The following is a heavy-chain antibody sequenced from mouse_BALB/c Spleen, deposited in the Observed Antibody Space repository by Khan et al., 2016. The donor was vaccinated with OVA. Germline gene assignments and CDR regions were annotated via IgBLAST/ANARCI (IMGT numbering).Heavy chain of an antibody. D-gene: IGHD1-2*01. J-gene: IGHJ2*01. CDR1: GYSFTSGYG. V-gene: IGHV3-2*02. CDR3: ARTARIKY. Sequence: EVQLLESGPGLVKPSQSLSLTCTVTGYSFTSGYGWNWIRQFPGNKLEWMGYISYSGSTNYNPSLKSRISITRDKAKNQFFLQLNSVTTEDTATYYCARTARIKYWGQGTTLTVSS. CDR2: ISYSGST.